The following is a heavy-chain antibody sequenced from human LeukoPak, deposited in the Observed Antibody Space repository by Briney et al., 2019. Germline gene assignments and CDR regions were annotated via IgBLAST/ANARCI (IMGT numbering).Heavy chain of an antibody. CDR3: ARGVTGTDVGDAFDI. D-gene: IGHD1-20*01. CDR1: GFTFSSYS. J-gene: IGHJ3*02. Sequence: GGSLRLSCAASGFTFSSYSMNWVRQAPGKGLEWVSYISSSSSTIYYADSVKGRFTISRDNAKNSLYLQMNSLRAEDTAVYYCARGVTGTDVGDAFDIWGQGTMVTVSS. V-gene: IGHV3-48*04. CDR2: ISSSSSTI.